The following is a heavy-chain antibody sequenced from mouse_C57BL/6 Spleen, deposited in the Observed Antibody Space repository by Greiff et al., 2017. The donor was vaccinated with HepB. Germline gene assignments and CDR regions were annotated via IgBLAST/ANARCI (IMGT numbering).Heavy chain of an antibody. CDR3: ARWTKFQPGYFDV. CDR2: IDPSDSYT. Sequence: QVQLQQPGAELVMPGASVKLSCKASGYTFTSYWMHWVKQRPGQGLEWIGEIDPSDSYTNYNQKFKGKSTLTVDKSSSTAYMQLSSLTSEDSAVYYCARWTKFQPGYFDVWGTGTTVTVSS. J-gene: IGHJ1*03. CDR1: GYTFTSYW. V-gene: IGHV1-69*01.